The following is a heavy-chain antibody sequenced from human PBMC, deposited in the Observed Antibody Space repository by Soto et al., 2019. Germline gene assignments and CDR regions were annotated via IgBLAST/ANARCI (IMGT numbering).Heavy chain of an antibody. CDR1: GGSIGTNDHY. CDR3: ARMWTMVRSFSYYYYGMDV. J-gene: IGHJ6*02. CDR2: ISYSGNT. V-gene: IGHV4-39*07. Sequence: KPSETLSLTCTVSGGSIGTNDHYWGWIRRPPGKGLEWIASISYSGNTNYDPSLKSRVTISVDTSKNQFSLKLSSVTAADTAVYYCARMWTMVRSFSYYYYGMDVWGQGTTVTVSS. D-gene: IGHD3-10*01.